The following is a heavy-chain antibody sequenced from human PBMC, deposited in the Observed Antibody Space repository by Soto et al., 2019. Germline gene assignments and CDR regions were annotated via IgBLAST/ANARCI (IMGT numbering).Heavy chain of an antibody. D-gene: IGHD3-22*01. Sequence: SVKVSCKASGGTFSSYAISWVRQAPGQGLEWMGGIIPIFGTANYAQKFQGRVTITADKSTSTAYMELSSLRSEDTAVYYCARAPYDSSGYRNSHYYYYYGMDVWGQGTTVTV. J-gene: IGHJ6*02. CDR1: GGTFSSYA. CDR3: ARAPYDSSGYRNSHYYYYYGMDV. CDR2: IIPIFGTA. V-gene: IGHV1-69*06.